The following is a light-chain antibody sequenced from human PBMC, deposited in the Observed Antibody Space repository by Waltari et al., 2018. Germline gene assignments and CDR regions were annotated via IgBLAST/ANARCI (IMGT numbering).Light chain of an antibody. V-gene: IGKV1-9*01. CDR3: QQLNGYPPT. Sequence: DIQLTQSPPFLSASVGDRVTSTCRASQGISSYLVWYQQKSGKAPKLLIYAASTLQRGVPSRFSGSGSGTEFTLTITSLQPEDFATYYCQQLNGYPPTFGQGTKVDIK. CDR1: QGISSY. CDR2: AAS. J-gene: IGKJ1*01.